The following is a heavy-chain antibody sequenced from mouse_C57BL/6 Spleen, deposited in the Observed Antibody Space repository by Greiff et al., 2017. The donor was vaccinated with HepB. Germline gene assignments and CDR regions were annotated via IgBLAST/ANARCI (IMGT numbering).Heavy chain of an antibody. J-gene: IGHJ4*01. CDR1: GYTFTTYP. Sequence: QVQLQQSGAELVKPGASVKMSCKASGYTFTTYPIEWMKQNHGKSLEWIGNFHPYNDDTKYNEKFKGKATLTVEKSSSTVYLELSRLKSDESAVYYCAIYDSNSYYAMDYWGQGTSVTVSS. CDR3: AIYDSNSYYAMDY. V-gene: IGHV1-47*01. CDR2: FHPYNDDT. D-gene: IGHD2-5*01.